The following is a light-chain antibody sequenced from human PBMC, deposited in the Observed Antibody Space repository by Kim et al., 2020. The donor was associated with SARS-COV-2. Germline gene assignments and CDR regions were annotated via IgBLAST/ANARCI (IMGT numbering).Light chain of an antibody. Sequence: QSVLTQTPSVSGASGQGVTISCTGSSSNIGAGYDVHWYQHLPGTAPKLLIFGNNKRPAGVPDRFSGSKSGASASLAITGLQAEDEAQYYCQSYDVNLRVRVFGGGTQLTVL. J-gene: IGLJ3*02. CDR2: GNN. V-gene: IGLV1-40*01. CDR3: QSYDVNLRVRV. CDR1: SSNIGAGYD.